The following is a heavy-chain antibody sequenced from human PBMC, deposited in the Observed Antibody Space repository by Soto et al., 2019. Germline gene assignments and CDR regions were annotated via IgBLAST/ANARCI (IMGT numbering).Heavy chain of an antibody. V-gene: IGHV3-53*01. CDR3: ARVKGSSGYKVHYYYGMDV. CDR1: GFTVSSNY. CDR2: IYSGGST. D-gene: IGHD3-22*01. Sequence: PGGSLRLSCAASGFTVSSNYMSWVRQAPGKGLEWVSVIYSGGSTYYADSVKGRFTISRDNSKNTLYLQMNSLRAEDAAVYYCARVKGSSGYKVHYYYGMDVWGQGTTVTVSS. J-gene: IGHJ6*02.